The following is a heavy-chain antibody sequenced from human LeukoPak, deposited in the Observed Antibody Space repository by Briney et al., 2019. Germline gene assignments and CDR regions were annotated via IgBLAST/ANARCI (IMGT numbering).Heavy chain of an antibody. CDR3: ARDGFGTGSN. D-gene: IGHD3-16*01. J-gene: IGHJ4*02. CDR1: GLTFSNYW. CDR2: IKQDGSEK. Sequence: GSLRLSCAASGLTFSNYWMDWVRLAPGKGLEWVANIKQDGSEKNYVDSVKGRFIISRDNAKNSLYLQMNTLRADDTAVYYCARDGFGTGSNWGQGTLVTVSS. V-gene: IGHV3-7*03.